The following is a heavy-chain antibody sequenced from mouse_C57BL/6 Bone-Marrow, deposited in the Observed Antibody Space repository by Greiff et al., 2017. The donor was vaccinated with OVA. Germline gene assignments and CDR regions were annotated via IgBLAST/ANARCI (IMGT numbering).Heavy chain of an antibody. J-gene: IGHJ3*01. CDR2: IHPSDSDT. Sequence: VQLQQPGAELVKPGASVKVSCKASGYTFTSYWMHWVKQRPGQGLEWIGGIHPSDSDTNYNQKFKGKATLTVDKSSSTAYMQLSSLTSEDSAVYYCAIRRWFAYWGQGTLVTVSA. CDR3: AIRRWFAY. V-gene: IGHV1-74*01. CDR1: GYTFTSYW.